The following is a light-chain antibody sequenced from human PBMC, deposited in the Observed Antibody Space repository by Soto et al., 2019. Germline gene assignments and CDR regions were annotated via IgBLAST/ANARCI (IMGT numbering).Light chain of an antibody. CDR2: AAS. J-gene: IGKJ1*01. CDR3: QQTYSTPRT. Sequence: DIQISQSPSSLSASVGVSVTITCRSSQSISSYLSWYQQKPGKAPKLLIYAASNLQNGVPSRFSGSGSGTDFTLTISSLQPEDFATYYCQQTYSTPRTLGQGTKVDIK. CDR1: QSISSY. V-gene: IGKV1-39*01.